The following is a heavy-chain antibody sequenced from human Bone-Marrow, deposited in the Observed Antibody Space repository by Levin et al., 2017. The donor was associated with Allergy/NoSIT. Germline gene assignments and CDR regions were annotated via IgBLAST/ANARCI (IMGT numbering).Heavy chain of an antibody. CDR3: ARGAPDSSGYYSGSDY. D-gene: IGHD3-22*01. V-gene: IGHV4-34*01. CDR2: INHSGST. J-gene: IGHJ4*02. Sequence: SETLSLTCAVYGGSFSGYYWSWIRQPPGKGLEWIGEINHSGSTNYNPSLKSRVTISVDTSKNQFSLKLSSVTAADTAVYYCARGAPDSSGYYSGSDYWGQGTLVTVSS. CDR1: GGSFSGYY.